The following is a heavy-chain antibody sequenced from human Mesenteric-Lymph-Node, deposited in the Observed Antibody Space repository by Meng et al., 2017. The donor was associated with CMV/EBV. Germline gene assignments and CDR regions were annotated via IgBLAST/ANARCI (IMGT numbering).Heavy chain of an antibody. J-gene: IGHJ6*02. CDR2: INPNSGGT. Sequence: ASVKVSCKASGYTFTGYYMHWVRQAPGQGLEWMGWINPNSGGTNYAQKFQGRVTMTRDTSISTAYMELSRLRSDDTAVYYCARSGPAAIGLPYYYYGMDVWGQGTTVTVSS. CDR1: GYTFTGYY. CDR3: ARSGPAAIGLPYYYYGMDV. D-gene: IGHD2-2*02. V-gene: IGHV1-2*02.